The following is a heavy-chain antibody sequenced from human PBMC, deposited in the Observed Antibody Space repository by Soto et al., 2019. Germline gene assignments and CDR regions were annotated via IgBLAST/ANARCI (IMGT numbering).Heavy chain of an antibody. V-gene: IGHV3-48*02. Sequence: EVQLVESGGGLVQPGGSLRLSCAASGFTFSTYKMNWVRQAPGKRLEWVSYISSSSSTIYYADSVKGRFTISRDKAKNSLYLLMNSLRDEDTAVYYCARDPYDYADTSGYYRHWGQGTLITVSS. J-gene: IGHJ4*02. CDR2: ISSSSSTI. CDR1: GFTFSTYK. CDR3: ARDPYDYADTSGYYRH. D-gene: IGHD3-22*01.